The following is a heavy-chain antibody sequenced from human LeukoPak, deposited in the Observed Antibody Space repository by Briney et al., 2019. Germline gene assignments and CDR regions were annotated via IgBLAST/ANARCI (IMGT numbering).Heavy chain of an antibody. J-gene: IGHJ5*02. CDR3: ATDFYDST. Sequence: GGSLRPSCATSGFTFSNAWMNWVRQAPGKGLEWVGRIRSNSDGGTIDYAAPVKGRFTLSRDDSKTTLYLQMNSLQTEDTAVYYCATDFYDSTWGQGTLVTVSS. CDR2: IRSNSDGGTI. V-gene: IGHV3-15*07. CDR1: GFTFSNAW. D-gene: IGHD3-22*01.